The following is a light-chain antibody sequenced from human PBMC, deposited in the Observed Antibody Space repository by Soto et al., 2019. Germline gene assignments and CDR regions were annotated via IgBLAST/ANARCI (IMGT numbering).Light chain of an antibody. J-gene: IGKJ4*01. V-gene: IGKV3-11*01. CDR1: QSVSSY. CDR3: QQRSNWPPGLT. Sequence: EIVLTQSPATLSLSPAERATLSCRASQSVSSYLAWYQQKPGQAPRLLIYDASNRATGIPARFSCSGSGTDFTLTISSLEPEDFAVYYCQQRSNWPPGLTFGGGTKVEIK. CDR2: DAS.